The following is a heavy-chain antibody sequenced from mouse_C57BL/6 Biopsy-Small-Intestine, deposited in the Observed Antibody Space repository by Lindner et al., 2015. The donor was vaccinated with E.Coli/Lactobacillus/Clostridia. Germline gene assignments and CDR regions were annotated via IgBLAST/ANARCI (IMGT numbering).Heavy chain of an antibody. CDR3: AGLPVGYYAMDH. CDR2: ISSGGSYT. CDR1: GFTFSSYG. V-gene: IGHV5-6*01. D-gene: IGHD6-2*01. J-gene: IGHJ4*01. Sequence: VQLQESGGDLVKPGGSLKLSCAASGFTFSSYGLSWVRQTPDKRLEWVATISSGGSYTYYPDSVKGRFTISRDNAKNTLYLQLNSLRPEDTAMYYCAGLPVGYYAMDHWGQGTSVTVSS.